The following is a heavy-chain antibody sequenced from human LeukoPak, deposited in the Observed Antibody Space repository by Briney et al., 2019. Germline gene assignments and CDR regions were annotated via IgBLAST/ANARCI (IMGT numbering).Heavy chain of an antibody. J-gene: IGHJ5*02. CDR1: GFTFSSYA. CDR2: ISGSGGST. Sequence: PGGSLRLSYAVSGFTFSSYAMNWVRQAPGKGLEGVSVISGSGGSTYYADSVKGRFTISRDNSKNTLYLQMNSLRAEDTAVYFCAKAPGSGSYYNLWGQGTLVTVSS. CDR3: AKAPGSGSYYNL. D-gene: IGHD3-10*01. V-gene: IGHV3-23*01.